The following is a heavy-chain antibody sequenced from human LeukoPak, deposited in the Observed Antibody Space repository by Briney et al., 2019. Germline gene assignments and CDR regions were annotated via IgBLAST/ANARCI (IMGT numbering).Heavy chain of an antibody. Sequence: PGGSLRLSCAASGFTFSDSYMNWIRQGPGTGLEWVSYISSNGSTIYYADSVKGRFTISRDNAKNSLYLQMNSLRAEDTAVYYCARDNGGLDPWGQGTQVTVSS. CDR2: ISSNGSTI. V-gene: IGHV3-11*01. J-gene: IGHJ5*02. CDR3: ARDNGGLDP. D-gene: IGHD2-8*01. CDR1: GFTFSDSY.